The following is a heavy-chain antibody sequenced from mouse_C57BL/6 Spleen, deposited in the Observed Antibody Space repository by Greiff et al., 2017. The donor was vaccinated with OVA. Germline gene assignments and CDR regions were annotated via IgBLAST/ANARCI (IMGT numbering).Heavy chain of an antibody. D-gene: IGHD3-2*02. CDR3: TLDSSGYVKGDY. CDR1: GFNIKDYY. J-gene: IGHJ2*01. V-gene: IGHV14-1*01. Sequence: EVQLQQSGAELVRPGASVKLSCTASGFNIKDYYMHWVKQRPEQGLEWIGRIDPEDGDTEYAPKFQGKANMTADTSSNTAYLQLSSLTSEDTAFYYCTLDSSGYVKGDYWGQGTTLTVSS. CDR2: IDPEDGDT.